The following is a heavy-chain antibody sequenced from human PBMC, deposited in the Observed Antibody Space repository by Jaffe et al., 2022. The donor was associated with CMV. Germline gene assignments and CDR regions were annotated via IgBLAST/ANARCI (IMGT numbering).Heavy chain of an antibody. CDR1: GYTFIDYY. Sequence: QVQLVQSGAEVKKPGASVKVSCKASGYTFIDYYMHWVRQAPGQGLEWMGWINPNSGDINYAQKFRGRVIMAWDTSISTAYMELSSLRSDDTAVYYCARDQRCSNGLCLYYSGLDVWGQGTTVTVSS. V-gene: IGHV1-2*02. CDR2: INPNSGDI. J-gene: IGHJ6*02. D-gene: IGHD2-8*01. CDR3: ARDQRCSNGLCLYYSGLDV.